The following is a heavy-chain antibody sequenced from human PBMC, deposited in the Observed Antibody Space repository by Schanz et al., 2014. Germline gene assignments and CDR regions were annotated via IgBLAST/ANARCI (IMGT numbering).Heavy chain of an antibody. D-gene: IGHD1-7*01. V-gene: IGHV4-34*01. CDR1: GGSFSGYW. J-gene: IGHJ4*02. Sequence: QVQLQQWGAGLLKPSETLSLTCAFSGGSFSGYWWTWVRQSPGKGLEWIGEVNHGGYTNYNPSLRSEVTVLVDISKKQSSLSRISMTAADTAAYYCAPWSGTRLFHNWGQGTLVTVSS. CDR2: VNHGGYT. CDR3: APWSGTRLFHN.